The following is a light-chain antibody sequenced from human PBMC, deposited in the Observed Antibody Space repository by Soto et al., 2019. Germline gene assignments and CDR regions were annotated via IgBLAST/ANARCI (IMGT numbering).Light chain of an antibody. CDR1: QSVSSN. J-gene: IGKJ5*01. CDR2: GAS. V-gene: IGKV3-11*01. Sequence: EVVLTQSPDTLSLPPGERATLSCRASQSVSSNLAWYQQKPGQAPRLLIYGASTRATGIPARFSGSGSGTDFTLTINSLEPEDFAVYYCQQRNIWPPVTFGQGTRLEIK. CDR3: QQRNIWPPVT.